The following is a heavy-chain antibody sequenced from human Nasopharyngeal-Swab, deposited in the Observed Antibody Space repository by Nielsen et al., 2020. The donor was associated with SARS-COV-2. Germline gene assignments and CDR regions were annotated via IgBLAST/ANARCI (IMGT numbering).Heavy chain of an antibody. Sequence: WVRQAPGQGLEWMGWINPNSGGTNYAQRFQGWVTMTRDTSISTAYMELSRLRSDDTAVYYCARAPGITGIDYWGPRTLVTASS. D-gene: IGHD1-20*01. CDR2: INPNSGGT. J-gene: IGHJ4*02. V-gene: IGHV1-2*04. CDR3: ARAPGITGIDY.